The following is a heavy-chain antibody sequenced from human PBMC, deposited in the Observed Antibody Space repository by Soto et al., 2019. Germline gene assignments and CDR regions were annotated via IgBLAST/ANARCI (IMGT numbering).Heavy chain of an antibody. CDR2: ISSSGGST. CDR3: VKEASPRDWSDYYYMDV. Sequence: EVQVLESGGGLVQPGGSLRLSCAASGFTFSSYAVSWVRQAPGKGLEWVSTISSSGGSTYYTGSVKGRFTISRDNSKSTLYLQMNSLRAEDTAMYYCVKEASPRDWSDYYYMDVWGKGTTVTVSS. V-gene: IGHV3-23*01. CDR1: GFTFSSYA. J-gene: IGHJ6*03. D-gene: IGHD3-9*01.